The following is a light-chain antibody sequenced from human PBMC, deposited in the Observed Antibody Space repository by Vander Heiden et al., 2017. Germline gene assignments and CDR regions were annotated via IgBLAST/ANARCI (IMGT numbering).Light chain of an antibody. V-gene: IGLV2-23*02. CDR2: EVN. CDR3: CSYAGSTTYV. Sequence: QSALPHPAPLPGFPGQPIPISCTGTSTDVANYNLVSWYQQHPGKAPKFMIYEVNKRPSGVSNRFSGSKSDNTASLTISGLQAEDEGDYYCCSYAGSTTYVFGTGTKVSVL. J-gene: IGLJ1*01. CDR1: STDVANYNL.